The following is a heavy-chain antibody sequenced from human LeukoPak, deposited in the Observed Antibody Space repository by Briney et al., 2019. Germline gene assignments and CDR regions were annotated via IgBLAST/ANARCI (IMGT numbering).Heavy chain of an antibody. V-gene: IGHV3-15*01. CDR3: TDSPKRVIVVVT. CDR1: GFTFSNAW. Sequence: GGSLRLSXAASGFTFSNAWMSWVRQAPGKGLEWVGRIKSKTDGGTTDYAAPVKGRLTISRDDSKNTLYLQMNSLKTEDTAVYYCTDSPKRVIVVVTWGQGTLVTVSS. J-gene: IGHJ5*02. D-gene: IGHD3-22*01. CDR2: IKSKTDGGTT.